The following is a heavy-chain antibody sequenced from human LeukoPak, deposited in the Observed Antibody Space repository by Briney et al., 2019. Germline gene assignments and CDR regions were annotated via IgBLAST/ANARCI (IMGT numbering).Heavy chain of an antibody. CDR2: IYPGDSDT. CDR3: ARTGYTSGWYVGSFDY. Sequence: GESLKISCKGSGSSFTSYWIGWVRPMPGKGLEWMGIIYPGDSDTKYSPSFQGQVTISADKSISTAYLQWSSLKASDTAMYYCARTGYTSGWYVGSFDYWGQGTLVTVSS. V-gene: IGHV5-51*01. CDR1: GSSFTSYW. D-gene: IGHD6-19*01. J-gene: IGHJ4*02.